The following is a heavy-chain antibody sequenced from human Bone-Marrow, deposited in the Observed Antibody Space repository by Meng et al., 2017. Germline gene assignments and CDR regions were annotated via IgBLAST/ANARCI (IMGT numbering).Heavy chain of an antibody. CDR1: GGSISAYY. V-gene: IGHV4-59*01. D-gene: IGHD2-8*01. CDR2: IHYTGSA. CDR3: ARSHGVY. J-gene: IGHJ4*02. Sequence: SETLSLTCTVSGGSISAYYWIWIRQPPGKGLEYISNIHYTGSANYNPSLEGRVTISLDTSKNQFSLKVNSVTAADTAVYYCARSHGVYWGRGTLVTVSS.